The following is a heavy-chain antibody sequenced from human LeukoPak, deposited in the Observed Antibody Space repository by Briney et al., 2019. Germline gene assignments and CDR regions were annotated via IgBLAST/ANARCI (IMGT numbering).Heavy chain of an antibody. V-gene: IGHV4-4*02. Sequence: SETLPLTCAVSGGSITTTNWWSWVRQPPGKGLEWIGEVHLNGATNYNPPLESRFSMSIDKSNNHLSLEVTSVTAADTAMYYCTRESGAFSPFGFWGQGTLVTVPS. D-gene: IGHD1-26*01. CDR3: TRESGAFSPFGF. J-gene: IGHJ4*02. CDR1: GGSITTTNW. CDR2: VHLNGAT.